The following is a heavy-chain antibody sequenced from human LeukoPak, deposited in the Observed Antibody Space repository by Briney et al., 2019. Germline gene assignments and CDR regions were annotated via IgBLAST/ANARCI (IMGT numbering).Heavy chain of an antibody. V-gene: IGHV3-74*01. D-gene: IGHD5-24*01. CDR2: INSDGSAT. CDR3: ARDGDKDGYNYLFDY. Sequence: KAGGSLRLSCAASGFTFSSYWMHWVRQAPGKGLVWVSRINSDGSATRYADSVKGRFTISRDNAKNTLYLQMNSLRAEDTAVYYCARDGDKDGYNYLFDYWGQGALVTVSS. J-gene: IGHJ4*02. CDR1: GFTFSSYW.